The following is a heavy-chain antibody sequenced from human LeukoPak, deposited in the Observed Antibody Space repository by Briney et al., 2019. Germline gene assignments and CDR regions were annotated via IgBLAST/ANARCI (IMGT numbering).Heavy chain of an antibody. CDR3: ARAPSRFQSGYASGY. CDR1: GYTFTSYG. CDR2: ISAYNGNT. Sequence: ASVKVSCKASGYTFTSYGISWVRQAPGQGLEWMGWISAYNGNTNYAQKLQGRVTMTTDTSISTAYMELSSLRSEDTAVYYCARAPSRFQSGYASGYWGQGTLVTVSS. V-gene: IGHV1-18*01. D-gene: IGHD5-12*01. J-gene: IGHJ4*02.